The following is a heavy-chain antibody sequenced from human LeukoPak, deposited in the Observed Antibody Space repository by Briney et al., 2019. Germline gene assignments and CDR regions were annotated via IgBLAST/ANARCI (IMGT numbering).Heavy chain of an antibody. CDR3: AKGFMSSGWYFDY. J-gene: IGHJ4*02. D-gene: IGHD6-19*01. CDR1: GFTFSSYA. CDR2: ISGSGGST. Sequence: PGGSLRLSRAASGFTFSSYAMSWVRQAPGKGLEWVSAISGSGGSTYYADSVKGRFTISRDNSKNTLYLQMNSLRAEDTAVYYCAKGFMSSGWYFDYWGQGTLVTVSS. V-gene: IGHV3-23*01.